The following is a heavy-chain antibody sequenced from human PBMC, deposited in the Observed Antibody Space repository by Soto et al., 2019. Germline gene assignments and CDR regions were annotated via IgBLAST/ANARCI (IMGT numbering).Heavy chain of an antibody. CDR2: INPNSGGT. CDR1: GYTFTGYY. D-gene: IGHD4-17*01. CDR3: ARALYGDYKLHLQFDY. V-gene: IGHV1-2*04. J-gene: IGHJ4*02. Sequence: ASVKVSCKASGYTFTGYYMHWVRQAPGQGLEWMGWINPNSGGTNYAQKFQGWVTMTRDTSISTAYMELSRLRSDDTAVYYCARALYGDYKLHLQFDYWGQGTLVTVSS.